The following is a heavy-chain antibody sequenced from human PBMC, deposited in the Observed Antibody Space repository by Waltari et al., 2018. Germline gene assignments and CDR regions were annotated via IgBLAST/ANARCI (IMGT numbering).Heavy chain of an antibody. V-gene: IGHV3-23*01. CDR1: GFNFSSYT. J-gene: IGHJ4*02. D-gene: IGHD1-26*01. CDR3: AKDDFSQWELHTN. Sequence: EVQLLESGGGLVQPGGSLRLSCSAQGFNFSSYTMSWVRRAPGKGLEWVSAISGSGGSTYYADSVKGRFTLSRDNSKNTLYLQMNSLRADDTAVYYCAKDDFSQWELHTNWGQGTLVTVSS. CDR2: ISGSGGST.